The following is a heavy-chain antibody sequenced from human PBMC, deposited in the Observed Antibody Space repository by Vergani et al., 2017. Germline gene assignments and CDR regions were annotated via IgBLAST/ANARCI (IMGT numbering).Heavy chain of an antibody. D-gene: IGHD3-22*01. CDR2: IWYDGSNK. CDR1: GFTFSSYG. J-gene: IGHJ4*02. CDR3: ARDYDSSGYEMGYFDY. Sequence: VQLVESGGGLVQPGGSLRLSCAASGFTFSSYGMHWVRQAPGKGLEWVAVIWYDGSNKYYADSVKGRFTISRDNSKNTLYLQMNSLRAEDTAVYYCARDYDSSGYEMGYFDYWGQGTLVTVSS. V-gene: IGHV3-33*01.